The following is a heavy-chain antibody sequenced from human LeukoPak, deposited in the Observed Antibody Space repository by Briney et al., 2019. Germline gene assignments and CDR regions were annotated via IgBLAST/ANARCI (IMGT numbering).Heavy chain of an antibody. D-gene: IGHD2-15*01. Sequence: GESLKISSKGSGYSFTNYWIGWVRQMPGKGLEWMGIIYPGDPDTRYSPSFQGQVTISADKSISTAYLQWSSLKASDTAMYFCARGGRYCSGTSCYYFDYWGQGTQVTVSS. J-gene: IGHJ4*02. CDR3: ARGGRYCSGTSCYYFDY. CDR1: GYSFTNYW. CDR2: IYPGDPDT. V-gene: IGHV5-51*01.